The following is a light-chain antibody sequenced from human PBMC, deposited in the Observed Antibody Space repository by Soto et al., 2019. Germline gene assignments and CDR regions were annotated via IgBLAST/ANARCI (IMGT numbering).Light chain of an antibody. CDR3: QQYFGRPS. Sequence: DIVMTQSPDSLAVSLGERATINCKSSQSILYNSNNKNSLAWYQQKSGQPPKLLISWATTRESGVPDRFSGSVSGTDFSLTITSLQAEDVAVYYCQQYFGRPSFGQGTKLEIK. CDR1: QSILYNSNNKNS. CDR2: WAT. J-gene: IGKJ2*01. V-gene: IGKV4-1*01.